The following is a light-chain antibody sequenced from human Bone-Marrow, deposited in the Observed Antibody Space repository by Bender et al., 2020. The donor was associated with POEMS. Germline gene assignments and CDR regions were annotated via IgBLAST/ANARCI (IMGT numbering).Light chain of an antibody. CDR3: NSYTKSNTWV. CDR2: DVS. Sequence: QSVLTQPPSVSGAPGQRVTISCTGSSSNTGSGYDINWYQHLPGTAPKLLIYDVSSRPSGVSNRFSGSKSGNTASLTISGLQPEDEAVYYCNSYTKSNTWVFGGGTKVTVL. CDR1: SSNTGSGYD. J-gene: IGLJ3*02. V-gene: IGLV1-40*01.